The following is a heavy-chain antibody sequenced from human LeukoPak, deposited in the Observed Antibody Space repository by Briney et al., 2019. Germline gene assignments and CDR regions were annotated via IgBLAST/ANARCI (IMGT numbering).Heavy chain of an antibody. CDR1: GGSLSNYY. CDR3: TRLRADGYNDF. CDR2: IHYDGST. D-gene: IGHD5-24*01. Sequence: SETLSLTCTVSGGSLSNYYWSWIRQPPGKGLEWIAYIHYDGSTNYNPSLQSRITISVDTSKNHFSQKLSSVTAADTAVYYCTRLRADGYNDFWGQGTLVTVSS. J-gene: IGHJ4*02. V-gene: IGHV4-59*08.